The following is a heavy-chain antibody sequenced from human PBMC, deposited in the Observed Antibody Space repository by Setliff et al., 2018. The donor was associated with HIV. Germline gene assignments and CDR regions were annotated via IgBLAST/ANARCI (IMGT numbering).Heavy chain of an antibody. V-gene: IGHV3-21*01. CDR1: GFTFSDYS. D-gene: IGHD6-19*01. J-gene: IGHJ6*03. Sequence: GGSLRLSCAASGFTFSDYSISWVRQSPGKGLEWVSSITGRSSYTYYADSVKGRFTISRDNAKNSLFLQMKSLRVEDTAVYYCARESGYTGGWGYGATYNYYMDVWGKGTTVTVSS. CDR2: ITGRSSYT. CDR3: ARESGYTGGWGYGATYNYYMDV.